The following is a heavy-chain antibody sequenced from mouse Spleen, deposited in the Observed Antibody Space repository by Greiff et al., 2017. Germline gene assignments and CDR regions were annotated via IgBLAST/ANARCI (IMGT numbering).Heavy chain of an antibody. D-gene: IGHD1-1*01. CDR2: IDPSDSYT. CDR1: GYTFTSYW. Sequence: QVQLQQPGAELVMPGASVKLSCKASGYTFTSYWMHWVKQRPGQGLEWIGEIDPSDSYTNYNQKFKGKATLTVDKSSSTAYMQLSSLTSEDTAVYYCASYYDGSSYWGQGTTLTVSS. CDR3: ASYYDGSSY. V-gene: IGHV1-69*01. J-gene: IGHJ2*01.